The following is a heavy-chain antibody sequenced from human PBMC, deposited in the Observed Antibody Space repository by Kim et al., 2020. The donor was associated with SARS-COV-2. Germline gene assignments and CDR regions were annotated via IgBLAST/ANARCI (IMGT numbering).Heavy chain of an antibody. Sequence: GGSLRLSCAASGFTFSSYAMHWVRQAPGKGLEWVAVISYDGSNKYYADSVKGRFTISRDNSKNTLYLQMNSLRAEDTAVYYCVRGEAPYGSGSAVDSRGQGTLVTVSS. J-gene: IGHJ4*02. D-gene: IGHD3-10*01. CDR1: GFTFSSYA. CDR2: ISYDGSNK. CDR3: VRGEAPYGSGSAVDS. V-gene: IGHV3-30*04.